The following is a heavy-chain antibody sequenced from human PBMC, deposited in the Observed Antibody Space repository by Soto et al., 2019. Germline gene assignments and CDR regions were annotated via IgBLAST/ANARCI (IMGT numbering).Heavy chain of an antibody. CDR2: ITTSTT. CDR3: ARDPAAGDS. CDR1: GFTFSTST. J-gene: IGHJ4*02. D-gene: IGHD3-10*01. V-gene: IGHV3-21*01. Sequence: EVQLVESGGGLGKPGESLRLSCEAFGFTFSTSTMNWVRQAPGKGLEWVSSITTSTTFYADSVKGRFTISRDNARNSLYLQMNSLRAEDTATYYCARDPAAGDSWGQGTLVTVSS.